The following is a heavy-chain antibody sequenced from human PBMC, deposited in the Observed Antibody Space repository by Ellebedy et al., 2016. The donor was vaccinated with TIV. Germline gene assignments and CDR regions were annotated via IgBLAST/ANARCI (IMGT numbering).Heavy chain of an antibody. CDR1: GQTLDAYY. CDR2: INHYGRT. D-gene: IGHD3-10*01. J-gene: IGHJ4*02. V-gene: IGHV4-34*08. CDR3: ATYMVRGLTKFDY. Sequence: SETLSLXXAVYGQTLDAYYRTWIRQPPGKGLEWIGEINHYGRTNYNPSLESRLTISLDTSKNEFSLRLTSVTAADTAVYYCATYMVRGLTKFDYWGQGALVTVSS.